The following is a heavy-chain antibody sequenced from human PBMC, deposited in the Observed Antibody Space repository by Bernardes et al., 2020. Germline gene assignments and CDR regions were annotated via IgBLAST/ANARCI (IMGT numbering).Heavy chain of an antibody. CDR2: ISGNGVTT. J-gene: IGHJ4*02. CDR3: ATEPAYCVGACYSLSDS. V-gene: IGHV3-23*01. D-gene: IGHD2-21*02. CDR1: GFTFSSHA. Sequence: GGSLRLSCAASGFTFSSHAMSWVRQAPGKGLEWVSVISGNGVTTYYADSVEGRFTISRDNSKNTLYLQMNSLRPEDTAVYYCATEPAYCVGACYSLSDSWGQGTLVTVSS.